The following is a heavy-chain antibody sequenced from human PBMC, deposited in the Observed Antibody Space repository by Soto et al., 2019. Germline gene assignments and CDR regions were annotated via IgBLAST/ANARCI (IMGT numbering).Heavy chain of an antibody. Sequence: TLYLTCTVAGGSVSRGGSYWSWIRQHPGKGLEWIGYIYDSGTTYYNPSLKSRAIISIDTSKGQFSLKLSSVTAADTAVYYCARGTGYCTNGVCHLNGMDVWGQGTTVTVSS. CDR2: IYDSGTT. V-gene: IGHV4-31*03. J-gene: IGHJ6*02. CDR1: GGSVSRGGSY. D-gene: IGHD2-8*01. CDR3: ARGTGYCTNGVCHLNGMDV.